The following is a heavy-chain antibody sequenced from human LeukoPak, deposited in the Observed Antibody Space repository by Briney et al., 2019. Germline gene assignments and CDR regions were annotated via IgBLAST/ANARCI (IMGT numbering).Heavy chain of an antibody. Sequence: GGSLRLSCAASGFVFSTNYMTWVRQPPGKGLEWVSVIYKDGRTFYTDSVKGRFTISRDNSKNTAYLQMSSLRVEDTAVYYCAKSLTYYHENSDSIWGQGTLVTVSS. CDR2: IYKDGRT. CDR1: GFVFSTNY. D-gene: IGHD3-22*01. V-gene: IGHV3-53*01. J-gene: IGHJ4*02. CDR3: AKSLTYYHENSDSI.